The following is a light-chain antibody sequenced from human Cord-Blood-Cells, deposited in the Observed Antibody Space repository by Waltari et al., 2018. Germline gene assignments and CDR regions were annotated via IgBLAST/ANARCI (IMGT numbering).Light chain of an antibody. CDR2: GNS. CDR3: QSYDSSLSGSV. J-gene: IGLJ2*01. CDR1: SPNIGAGYD. V-gene: IGLV1-40*01. Sequence: QSVLTQPPSVSGAPGQRVTISCTGSSPNIGAGYDVHWYQPLPGTAPKLLIYGNSNRPSVFPDRFSGSKSGTSASLAITGLQAEDEADYYCQSYDSSLSGSVFGGGTKLTVL.